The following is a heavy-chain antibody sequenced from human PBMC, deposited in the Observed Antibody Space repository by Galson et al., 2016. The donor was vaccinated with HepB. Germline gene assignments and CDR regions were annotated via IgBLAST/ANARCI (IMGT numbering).Heavy chain of an antibody. CDR3: ATIDDKTGTLAY. Sequence: SVKVSCKVSGYTRTELSMHWVRQAPGKGLEWMGGFDPEDGETLYAQKFQGRVTMTEDTSTYTAYMDLYSLRSEDTAVYYCATIDDKTGTLAYWGPGTLVTVSS. D-gene: IGHD1-7*01. V-gene: IGHV1-24*01. CDR1: GYTRTELS. CDR2: FDPEDGET. J-gene: IGHJ4*02.